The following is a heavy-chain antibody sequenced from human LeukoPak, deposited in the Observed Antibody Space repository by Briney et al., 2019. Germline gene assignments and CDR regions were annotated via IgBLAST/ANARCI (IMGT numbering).Heavy chain of an antibody. V-gene: IGHV3-7*01. CDR1: GFNFGDYA. CDR2: IKEGGRGT. D-gene: IGHD3-3*01. CDR3: ARWRGAQSEFVV. Sequence: GGSLRLSYAASGFNFGDYAMSWVRQAPGKGLEWVAHIKEGGRGTFYVDSVKGRFTGSRDDARNTVYLQMNSLRAEDTAVYYCARWRGAQSEFVVWGQGTLVTVSS. J-gene: IGHJ4*02.